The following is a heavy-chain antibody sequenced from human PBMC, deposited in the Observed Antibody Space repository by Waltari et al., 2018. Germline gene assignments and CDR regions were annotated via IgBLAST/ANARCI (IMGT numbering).Heavy chain of an antibody. CDR2: FEPEDGET. D-gene: IGHD3-16*01. Sequence: QVQLVQSGAEVKKPGASVKVSCKVSGYTLTELSMHWVRQPPGKGLEWMGGFEPEDGETIYAQKFQGRVTMTEDTSTDTAYMELSSLRSEDTAVYYCATGIYYDYIVGYGMDVWGQGTTVTVSS. CDR3: ATGIYYDYIVGYGMDV. V-gene: IGHV1-24*01. CDR1: GYTLTELS. J-gene: IGHJ6*02.